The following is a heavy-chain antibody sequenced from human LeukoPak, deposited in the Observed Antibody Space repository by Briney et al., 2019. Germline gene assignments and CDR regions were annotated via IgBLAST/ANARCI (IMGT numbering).Heavy chain of an antibody. D-gene: IGHD1-1*01. J-gene: IGHJ3*02. CDR2: NNGYGSTT. V-gene: IGHV3-74*01. CDR3: AREGRLGWNDVFGAFDM. Sequence: GGSLRLSCAASGFTFETYWMHWVRQAPGKGLVWVSCNNGYGSTTNYADSVRGRFTISRDNAKNTLYLQMNSLRAEDTAVYYCAREGRLGWNDVFGAFDMWGQGTVVTVSS. CDR1: GFTFETYW.